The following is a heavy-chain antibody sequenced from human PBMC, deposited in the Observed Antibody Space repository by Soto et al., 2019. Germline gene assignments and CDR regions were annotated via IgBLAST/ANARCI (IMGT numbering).Heavy chain of an antibody. D-gene: IGHD3-22*01. CDR1: GFTFSSYD. V-gene: IGHV3-13*01. J-gene: IGHJ6*02. CDR2: IGTAGDT. Sequence: TGGSLRLSCAASGFTFSSYDMHWVRQATGKGLEWVSAIGTAGDTYYPGSVKGRFTISRENAKNSLYLQMNSLRAEDTAVYYCARDLYYYDSSGYYFSPLGYYYYYGMDVWGQGTTVTVSS. CDR3: ARDLYYYDSSGYYFSPLGYYYYYGMDV.